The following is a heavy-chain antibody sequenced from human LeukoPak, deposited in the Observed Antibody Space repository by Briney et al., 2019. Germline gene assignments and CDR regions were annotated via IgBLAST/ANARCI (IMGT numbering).Heavy chain of an antibody. CDR1: GYSFTNYW. V-gene: IGHV5-51*01. CDR2: IYPDDYDT. Sequence: GESLKISCKGSGYSFTNYWIGWVRQMPGKGLEWMGIIYPDDYDTKYSPSFQGQVTFSADKSIRTAYLQWSSLKASDTAIYCCARQSLGVRGGEWDYWGQGTLVTVSS. D-gene: IGHD2-21*01. J-gene: IGHJ4*02. CDR3: ARQSLGVRGGEWDY.